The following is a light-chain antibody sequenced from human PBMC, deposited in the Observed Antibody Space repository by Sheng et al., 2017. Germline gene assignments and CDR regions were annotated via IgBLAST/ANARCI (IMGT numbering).Light chain of an antibody. CDR3: QQYDKWPLP. Sequence: MTQSPSTLSASVGDRVTITCRASQSVSSKLAWYQQKPGQAPRLLIYGASTRATGIPARFSGSGSGTDFTLTISSLQSEDFAVYYCQQYDKWPLPFGGGTKVEIK. CDR1: QSVSSK. V-gene: IGKV3-15*01. CDR2: GAS. J-gene: IGKJ4*01.